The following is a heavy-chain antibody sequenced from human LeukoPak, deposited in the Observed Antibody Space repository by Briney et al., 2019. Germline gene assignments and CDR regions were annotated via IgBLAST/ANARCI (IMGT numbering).Heavy chain of an antibody. V-gene: IGHV3-73*01. CDR1: GFTFSASP. J-gene: IGHJ4*02. Sequence: PGGSLRLSCAASGFTFSASPMHWVRQASGKGLEWVGRITGTHATAYSATVKGRFTISRDDSKYTTYLQMNSLETEDTAVYYCTRGGCGATSCYTNDYWGQGTLVTVSS. CDR3: TRGGCGATSCYTNDY. D-gene: IGHD2-2*02. CDR2: ITGTHAT.